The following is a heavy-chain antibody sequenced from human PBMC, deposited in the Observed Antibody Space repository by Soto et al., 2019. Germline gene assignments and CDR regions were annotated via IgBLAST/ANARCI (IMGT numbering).Heavy chain of an antibody. V-gene: IGHV4-4*02. CDR1: GGSISSSNW. D-gene: IGHD4-17*01. CDR3: ARSEATVLDD. J-gene: IGHJ4*02. Sequence: QVQLQESGPGLVKPSGTLSLTCTVSGGSISSSNWWNWVRQPPGKGLEWIGETHHSGRTNYNPSLKIRVTISVHKPKNHCSLKLSSVTAADTAVYYCARSEATVLDDWGQGTLVTVSS. CDR2: THHSGRT.